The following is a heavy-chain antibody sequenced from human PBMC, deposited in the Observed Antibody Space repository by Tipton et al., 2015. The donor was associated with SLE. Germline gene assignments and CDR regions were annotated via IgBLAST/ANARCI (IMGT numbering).Heavy chain of an antibody. CDR1: GGSISSSSYY. CDR2: IYYSGST. J-gene: IGHJ6*03. V-gene: IGHV4-39*07. CDR3: ASRVGGYYYMDV. Sequence: LRLSCTVSGGSISSSSYYWGWIRQPPGKGLEWIGSIYYSGSTYYNPSLKSRVTISVDTSKNQFSLKLSSVTAADTAVYYCASRVGGYYYMDVWGKGTTVTVSS.